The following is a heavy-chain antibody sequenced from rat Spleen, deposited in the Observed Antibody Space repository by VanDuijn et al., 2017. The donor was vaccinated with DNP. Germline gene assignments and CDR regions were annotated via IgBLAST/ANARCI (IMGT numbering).Heavy chain of an antibody. CDR2: ISYSGST. J-gene: IGHJ2*01. Sequence: EVQLQESGSGLVKPSQSLSLTCSVTGSSITSNYWGWIRKFPGNKMEYIGHISYSGSTNYNPSLKSRVPITRDTSKNHFFLHLNSVTTEDTATYYCARWTRYFDYWGQGVMVTVSS. CDR3: ARWTRYFDY. D-gene: IGHD1-7*01. V-gene: IGHV3-1*01. CDR1: GSSITSNY.